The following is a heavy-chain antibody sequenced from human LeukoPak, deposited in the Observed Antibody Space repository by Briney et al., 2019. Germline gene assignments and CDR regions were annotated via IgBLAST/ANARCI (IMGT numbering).Heavy chain of an antibody. CDR3: ARGGSHSSWLDY. D-gene: IGHD6-13*01. CDR2: IYYSGST. J-gene: IGHJ4*02. CDR1: GSSISSGGYY. Sequence: PSETLSLTCTVSGSSISSGGYYWSWIRQHPGKGLEWIGYIYYSGSTYYNPSLKSRVTISVDTSKNQFSLKLSSVTAADTAMYYCARGGSHSSWLDYWGQGTLVTVSS. V-gene: IGHV4-31*03.